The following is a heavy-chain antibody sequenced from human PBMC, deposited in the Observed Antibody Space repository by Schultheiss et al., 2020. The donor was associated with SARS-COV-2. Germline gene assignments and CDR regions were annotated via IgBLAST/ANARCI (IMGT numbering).Heavy chain of an antibody. CDR2: IYYSGST. V-gene: IGHV4-59*08. J-gene: IGHJ3*02. CDR3: ARQKTGIAARPRGAFDI. D-gene: IGHD6-6*01. Sequence: SETLSLTCTVSGGSISGYYWGWIRQPPGKGLEWIGSIYYSGSTNYNPSLKSRVTISVDTSKNQFSLKLSSVTAADTAVYYCARQKTGIAARPRGAFDIWGQGTMVTVSS. CDR1: GGSISGYY.